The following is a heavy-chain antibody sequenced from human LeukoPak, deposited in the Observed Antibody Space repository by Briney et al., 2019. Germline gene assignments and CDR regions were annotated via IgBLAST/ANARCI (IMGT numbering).Heavy chain of an antibody. V-gene: IGHV3-15*01. CDR1: GFTFSNAW. D-gene: IGHD6-19*01. CDR3: TTDVQWLVLGDFDY. J-gene: IGHJ4*02. CDR2: IKSKTDGGTT. Sequence: PGGSLRLSXAASGFTFSNAWMSWVRQAPGKGLEWVGRIKSKTDGGTTDYAAPVKGRFTISRDDSKNTLYLQMNSLKTEDTAVYYCTTDVQWLVLGDFDYWGQGTLVTVSS.